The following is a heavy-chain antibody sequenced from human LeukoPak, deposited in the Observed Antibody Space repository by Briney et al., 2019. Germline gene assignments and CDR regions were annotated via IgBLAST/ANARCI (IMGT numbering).Heavy chain of an antibody. CDR2: ISQDGSDK. Sequence: GGPLRLFCAASGFSLSSFWMSGVREAPGRGLDWVAAISQDGSDKYYVDSLKCRFTISRDNAKNSLYLQMNSLRAEDTAVYYCARGSWDLWGQGPLVTVSS. CDR3: ARGSWDL. CDR1: GFSLSSFW. D-gene: IGHD3-10*01. J-gene: IGHJ5*02. V-gene: IGHV3-7*05.